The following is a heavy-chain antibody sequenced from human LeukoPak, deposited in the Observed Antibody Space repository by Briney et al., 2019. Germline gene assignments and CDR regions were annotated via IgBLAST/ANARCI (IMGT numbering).Heavy chain of an antibody. CDR1: GFTFTNAW. CDR2: IRRKTDGGTA. J-gene: IGHJ4*02. CDR3: ISGFCSSASCYA. Sequence: GALRLSCGAPGFTFTNAWVGWVRQAPGKGVGWVGRIRRKTDGGTADYAAPVMGRFTISRDDSNNTLYLQMNSLKTEDTAVYYCISGFCSSASCYAWGRGTLVIVSS. V-gene: IGHV3-15*01. D-gene: IGHD2-2*01.